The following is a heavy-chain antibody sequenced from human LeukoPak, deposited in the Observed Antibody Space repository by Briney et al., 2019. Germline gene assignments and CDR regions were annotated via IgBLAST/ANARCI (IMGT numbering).Heavy chain of an antibody. CDR2: ISGSGGST. Sequence: PGGSLRLSCAASGFTFSSYAMSWVRQAPGKGLEWGSAISGSGGSTYYADSVKGRFTISRDNAKTTLYLKMNRMTADATAVYYCAKIHREMAGDAFDIWGQGTMVTVSS. V-gene: IGHV3-23*01. J-gene: IGHJ3*02. CDR3: AKIHREMAGDAFDI. CDR1: GFTFSSYA. D-gene: IGHD5-24*01.